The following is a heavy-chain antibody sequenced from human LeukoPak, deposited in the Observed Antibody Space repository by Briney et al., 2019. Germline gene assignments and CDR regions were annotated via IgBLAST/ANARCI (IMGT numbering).Heavy chain of an antibody. J-gene: IGHJ3*02. CDR2: IYHTGSN. D-gene: IGHD6-13*01. Sequence: SETLSLTCIVSGGSISSYYWSWVRQPPGKGLEWVGYIYHTGSNNYSPSLKSRVTMSVDTSKNQFSLKLSSVTAADTAVYYCARARYSNSWYAVDIWGQGTMVTVSS. CDR1: GGSISSYY. CDR3: ARARYSNSWYAVDI. V-gene: IGHV4-59*08.